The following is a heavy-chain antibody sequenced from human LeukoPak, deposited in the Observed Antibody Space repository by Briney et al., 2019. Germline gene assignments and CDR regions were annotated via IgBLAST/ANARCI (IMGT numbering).Heavy chain of an antibody. V-gene: IGHV3-30-3*01. CDR1: GFTFSSYA. Sequence: GGSLRLSCAASGFTFSSYAMHWVRQAPGKGLEWVAVISYDGSNKYYADSVKGRFTISRDNSKNTLYLQMNSLRAEDTAVYYCARDKVGATLGHAFDIWGQGTMVTVSS. CDR2: ISYDGSNK. CDR3: ARDKVGATLGHAFDI. D-gene: IGHD1-26*01. J-gene: IGHJ3*02.